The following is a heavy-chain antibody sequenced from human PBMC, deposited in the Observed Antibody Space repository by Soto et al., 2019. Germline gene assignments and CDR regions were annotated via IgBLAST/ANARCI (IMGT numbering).Heavy chain of an antibody. CDR2: MNPNSGNT. J-gene: IGHJ3*02. CDR3: ARELTGRGAFDI. D-gene: IGHD1-20*01. CDR1: GYTFTSYD. V-gene: IGHV1-8*01. Sequence: QVQLVQSGAEVKKPGASVKVSCKSSGYTFTSYDINWVRQATGQGLEWMGWMNPNSGNTGYAQKFQGRVTMTRNTSISTAYRGLSSLRSEDTAVYYCARELTGRGAFDIWGQGTMVTVSS.